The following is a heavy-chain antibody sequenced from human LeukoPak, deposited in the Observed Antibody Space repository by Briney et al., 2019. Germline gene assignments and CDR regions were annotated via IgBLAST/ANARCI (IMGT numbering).Heavy chain of an antibody. Sequence: SETLSLTCTVSGGSISSGSYYWSWIRQPAGKGLEWIGRIYTSGSTNYNPSLKSRVTISVDTSKNQFSLKLSSVTAADTAVYYCARVGRLGQAERHFDYWGQGTLVTVSS. CDR1: GGSISSGSYY. V-gene: IGHV4-61*02. J-gene: IGHJ4*02. CDR3: ARVGRLGQAERHFDY. CDR2: IYTSGST. D-gene: IGHD3-9*01.